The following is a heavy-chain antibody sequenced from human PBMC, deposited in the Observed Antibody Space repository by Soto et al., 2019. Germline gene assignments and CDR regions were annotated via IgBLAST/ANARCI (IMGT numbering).Heavy chain of an antibody. CDR2: ISAYNGKR. V-gene: IGHV1-18*01. Sequence: QGQLLQSGDEVKKPGASVRVSCRASGYDFTSYGISWVRQAPGQGLEWVSWISAYNGKRDTAQKFQGRVTMTPDTSTDTAHMELGDLTSADTAVYYGARGRIVASIHDAFEIWGQGTMAAVSS. J-gene: IGHJ3*02. CDR3: ARGRIVASIHDAFEI. D-gene: IGHD2-21*01. CDR1: GYDFTSYG.